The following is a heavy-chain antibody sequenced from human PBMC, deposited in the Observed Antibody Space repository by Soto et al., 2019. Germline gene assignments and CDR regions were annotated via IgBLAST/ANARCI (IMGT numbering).Heavy chain of an antibody. D-gene: IGHD1-26*01. V-gene: IGHV1-2*02. CDR3: GRGRSGQIVVFY. Sequence: ASVKVSCKASGYTFTGHYIHWLRQAPEQGPEWMGEIGPESGATRYAQRFQGRVTMTRDMSITTVYMELNNLSPDDTAVYYCGRGRSGQIVVFYWGQGTPVTVSS. J-gene: IGHJ4*02. CDR1: GYTFTGHY. CDR2: IGPESGAT.